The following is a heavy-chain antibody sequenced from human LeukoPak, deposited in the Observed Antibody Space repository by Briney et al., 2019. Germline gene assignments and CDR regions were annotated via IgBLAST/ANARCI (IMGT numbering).Heavy chain of an antibody. CDR3: ARLVRGDHYYYYMDV. CDR1: GFTFDDYG. CDR2: INWNGGST. J-gene: IGHJ6*03. D-gene: IGHD3-10*01. V-gene: IGHV3-20*04. Sequence: PGGSLRLSCAASGFTFDDYGMSWVRQAPGKGLEWVSGINWNGGSTGYADSVKGRFTISRDNAKNSLYLQMNSLRAEDTALYYCARLVRGDHYYYYMDVWGKGTTVTVSS.